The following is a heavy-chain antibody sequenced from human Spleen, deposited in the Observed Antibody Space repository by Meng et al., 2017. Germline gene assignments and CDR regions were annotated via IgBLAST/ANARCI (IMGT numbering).Heavy chain of an antibody. CDR3: TRERCGGGSCWYHQKPLSSFWFDP. D-gene: IGHD2-15*01. J-gene: IGHJ5*02. CDR2: IRSKAYGGTT. CDR1: GFTFGDYA. V-gene: IGHV3-49*03. Sequence: GESLKISCTASGFTFGDYAMSWFRQAPGKGLEWVGFIRSKAYGGTTEYAASVKGRFTISRDDSKSIAYLQMNSLKTEDTAVYYCTRERCGGGSCWYHQKPLSSFWFDPWGQGTLVTVSS.